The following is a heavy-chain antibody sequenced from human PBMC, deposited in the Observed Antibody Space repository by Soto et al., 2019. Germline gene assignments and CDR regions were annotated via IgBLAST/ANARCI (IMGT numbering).Heavy chain of an antibody. V-gene: IGHV3-53*01. J-gene: IGHJ4*02. Sequence: EVQLVESGGGLIQPGGSLGLSCAASGFTVGNNYMSWVRQAPGKRLEWVSLIYSTGTTRYADSVKGRFTVSKDNANNTLYLQMDSLRAEDTAVYYCAKDGRGSGSHYNSFGYWGQGTLVTVSS. CDR2: IYSTGTT. D-gene: IGHD3-10*01. CDR1: GFTVGNNY. CDR3: AKDGRGSGSHYNSFGY.